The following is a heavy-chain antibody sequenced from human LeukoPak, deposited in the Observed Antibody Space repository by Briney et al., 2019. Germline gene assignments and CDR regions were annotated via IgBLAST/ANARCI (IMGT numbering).Heavy chain of an antibody. CDR3: AKAKIAAAGLFDY. D-gene: IGHD6-13*01. CDR2: ISGSGGST. V-gene: IGHV3-23*01. CDR1: GFTFSSYA. J-gene: IGHJ4*02. Sequence: PGGSLRLSCAASGFTFSSYAMSWVRQAPGKGLEWVSAISGSGGSTYYADSVKGRFTISRDSSKNTLYLQMSSLRAEDTAVYYCAKAKIAAAGLFDYWGQGTLVTVSS.